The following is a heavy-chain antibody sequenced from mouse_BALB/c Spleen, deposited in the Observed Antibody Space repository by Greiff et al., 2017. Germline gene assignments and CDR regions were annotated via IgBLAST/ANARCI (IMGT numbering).Heavy chain of an antibody. CDR2: IDPSDSYT. J-gene: IGHJ2*01. CDR3: AIPDYFDY. Sequence: QVHVKQPGAELVKPGASVKLSCKASGYTFTSYWMHWVKQRPGQGLEWIGEIDPSDSYTNYNQKFKGKATLTVDKSSSTAYMQLSSLTSEDSAVYYCAIPDYFDYWGQGTTLTVSS. CDR1: GYTFTSYW. V-gene: IGHV1-69*02.